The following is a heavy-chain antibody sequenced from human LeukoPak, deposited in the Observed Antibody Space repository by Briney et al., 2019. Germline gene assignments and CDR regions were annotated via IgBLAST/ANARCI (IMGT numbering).Heavy chain of an antibody. CDR1: GYSFTSYW. D-gene: IGHD4-17*01. Sequence: GESLKISCKGSGYSFTSYWIGWVRQMPGKGLEWMGIIYSGDSDTRYSPSFQGQVTISADKSISTAYLQWSSLKASDTAMYYCARPTMTTVSGDTVYYYYGMDVWGQGTTVTVSS. V-gene: IGHV5-51*01. J-gene: IGHJ6*02. CDR3: ARPTMTTVSGDTVYYYYGMDV. CDR2: IYSGDSDT.